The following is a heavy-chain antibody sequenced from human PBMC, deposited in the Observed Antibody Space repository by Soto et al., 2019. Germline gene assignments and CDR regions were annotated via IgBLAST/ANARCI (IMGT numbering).Heavy chain of an antibody. CDR3: ARTYSSSWYENDY. V-gene: IGHV3-7*03. D-gene: IGHD6-13*01. Sequence: GGSLRLSCGASGFTFSSYWMSWVRQAPGKGLEWVANIKQDGSEKYYVDSVKGRFTISRDNARSSLFLQMNSLRAEDTAVYYCARTYSSSWYENDYWGQGTLVTVSS. J-gene: IGHJ4*02. CDR2: IKQDGSEK. CDR1: GFTFSSYW.